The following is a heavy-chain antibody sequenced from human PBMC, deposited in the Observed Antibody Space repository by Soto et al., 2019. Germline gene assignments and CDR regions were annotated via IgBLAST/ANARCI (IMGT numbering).Heavy chain of an antibody. D-gene: IGHD3-3*01. CDR2: ISSSRRTI. J-gene: IGHJ4*02. CDR3: ASDRGEWSLVCDN. V-gene: IGHV3-48*01. Sequence: EVQLVESGGGLIQPGGSLRLSCKASGFSLSDNSMNWVRQVPGKGLEWISYISSSRRTIYYADSVEGRFTISRDDVKATLHRQMNSLGADDTGVYYCASDRGEWSLVCDNWGQGTLVTVSS. CDR1: GFSLSDNS.